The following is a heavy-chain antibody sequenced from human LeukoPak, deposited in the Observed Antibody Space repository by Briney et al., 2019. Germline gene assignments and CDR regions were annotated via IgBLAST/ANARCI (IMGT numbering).Heavy chain of an antibody. CDR1: GYSISSGYY. V-gene: IGHV4-38-2*01. D-gene: IGHD3-22*01. CDR3: ARQLGDMTYYYDSSGHSGYYFDY. Sequence: PSETLSLTCAVSGYSISSGYYWGWIRQPPGKGLEWIGSIYHSGSTYYNPSLKSRVTISVDTSKNQFSLKLSSVTAADTAVYYCARQLGDMTYYYDSSGHSGYYFDYWGQGTLVTVSS. CDR2: IYHSGST. J-gene: IGHJ4*02.